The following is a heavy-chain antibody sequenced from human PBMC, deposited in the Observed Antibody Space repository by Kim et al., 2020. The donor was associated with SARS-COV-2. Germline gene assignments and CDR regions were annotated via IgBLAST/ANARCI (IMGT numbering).Heavy chain of an antibody. CDR3: ASSEELGAFDI. J-gene: IGHJ3*02. V-gene: IGHV3-53*01. CDR1: GFTVSSNY. CDR2: IYSGGST. Sequence: GGSLRLSCAASGFTVSSNYMSWVRQAPGKGLEWVSVIYSGGSTYYADSVKGRFTISRDNSKNTLYLQMNSLRAEDTAVYYCASSEELGAFDIWGQGTMVTVSS. D-gene: IGHD1-26*01.